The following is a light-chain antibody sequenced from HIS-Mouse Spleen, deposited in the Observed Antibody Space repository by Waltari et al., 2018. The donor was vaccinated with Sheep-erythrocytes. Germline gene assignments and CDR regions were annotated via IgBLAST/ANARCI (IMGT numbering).Light chain of an antibody. J-gene: IGLJ3*02. Sequence: QSALTQPASVSGSPGQSITISCTGTSSDVGSYNLVSWYQQHPGKAPKLMIYEGSKRPSGVLNRVAGSKSGNTASLTISGLQAEDEADYYCCSYAGSSTWVFGGGTKLTVL. CDR2: EGS. CDR1: SSDVGSYNL. CDR3: CSYAGSSTWV. V-gene: IGLV2-23*01.